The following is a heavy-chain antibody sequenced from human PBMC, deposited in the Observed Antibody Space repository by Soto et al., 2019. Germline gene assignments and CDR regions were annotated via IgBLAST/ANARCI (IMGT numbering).Heavy chain of an antibody. D-gene: IGHD4-17*01. J-gene: IGHJ3*01. V-gene: IGHV3-23*01. Sequence: GGSQRLSCGGSGFNFGSFARSWVRKAPGKGLEWVSGVSANGDRTYYADSVKGRFSISRDNSKNSLSLEMNSLRAEDTAVYYCAIDATGDYVGAFDFWGQGTMVTVSS. CDR3: AIDATGDYVGAFDF. CDR1: GFNFGSFA. CDR2: VSANGDRT.